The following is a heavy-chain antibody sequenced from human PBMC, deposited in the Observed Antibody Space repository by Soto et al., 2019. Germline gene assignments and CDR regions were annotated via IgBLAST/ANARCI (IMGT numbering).Heavy chain of an antibody. CDR2: IYYSGST. V-gene: IGHV4-39*01. CDR1: GGSVSSSSYY. Sequence: LSLPCTVCGGSVSSSSYYWGWIRQPPGKGLEWIGSIYYSGSTYYNPSLKSRVTISVDTSKNQFSLKLSSVTAADTAVYYCARRQGAFDIWGQGTMVTVSS. CDR3: ARRQGAFDI. J-gene: IGHJ3*02.